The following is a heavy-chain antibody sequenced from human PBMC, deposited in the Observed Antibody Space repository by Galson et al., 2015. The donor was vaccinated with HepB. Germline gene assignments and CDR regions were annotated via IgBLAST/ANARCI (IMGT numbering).Heavy chain of an antibody. Sequence: SLRLSCAASGFPFSGSGIHWVRQAPGKGLEWVAVISNDGSNKYYADSVKGRFTIFRDNSKKTLYLQMNSLRSEDTAVYYCAKGASGDGNFDYWGQGTLVTVSS. V-gene: IGHV3-30*18. D-gene: IGHD7-27*01. CDR1: GFPFSGSG. CDR2: ISNDGSNK. CDR3: AKGASGDGNFDY. J-gene: IGHJ4*02.